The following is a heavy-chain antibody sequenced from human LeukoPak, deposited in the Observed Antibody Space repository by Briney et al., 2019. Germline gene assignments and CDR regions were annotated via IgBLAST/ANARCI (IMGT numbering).Heavy chain of an antibody. Sequence: GGSLRLSCAASGFTFSSYSMNWVRQTPEKGLEWVSYISSGSSNKYYADSVKGRFTISRDNAKNSLFPQMNSLRVEDTAVYYCARGFLGVLDPWGQGTLVTVSS. V-gene: IGHV3-48*01. D-gene: IGHD2-8*01. CDR3: ARGFLGVLDP. CDR2: ISSGSSNK. J-gene: IGHJ5*02. CDR1: GFTFSSYS.